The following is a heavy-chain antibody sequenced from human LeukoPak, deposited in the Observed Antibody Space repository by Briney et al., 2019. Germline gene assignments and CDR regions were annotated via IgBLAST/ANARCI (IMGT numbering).Heavy chain of an antibody. J-gene: IGHJ4*02. CDR2: INPDGIKR. D-gene: IGHD2/OR15-2a*01. V-gene: IGHV3-7*01. CDR1: GLAFSSSW. Sequence: GGSLRLSCAVSGLAFSSSWMDWVRQAPGKGLEWVASINPDGIKRYSADSVKGRFTISRDNARNSLYLQMDSLRVEDTAFYYCARDLAFSRLDYWGQGVLVTVSS. CDR3: ARDLAFSRLDY.